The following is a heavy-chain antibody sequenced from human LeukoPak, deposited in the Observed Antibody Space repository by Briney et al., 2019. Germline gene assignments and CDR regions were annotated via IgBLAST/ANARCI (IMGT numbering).Heavy chain of an antibody. V-gene: IGHV1-8*01. CDR2: MNPNSGNT. J-gene: IGHJ4*02. CDR1: GYTFTSYD. Sequence: ASVKVSCKASGYTFTSYDINWVRQATGQGLEWMGWMNPNSGNTGYAQKFQGRVTMTRNASISTAYMELSSLRSEDTAVYYCARGREYSSSSGLGYWGQGTLVTVSS. CDR3: ARGREYSSSSGLGY. D-gene: IGHD6-6*01.